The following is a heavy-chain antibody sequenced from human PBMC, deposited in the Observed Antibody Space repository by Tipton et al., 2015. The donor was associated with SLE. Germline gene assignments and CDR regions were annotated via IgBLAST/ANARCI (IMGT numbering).Heavy chain of an antibody. Sequence: QVQLVQSGAEVKKPGASVKVSCKASGYTFSSYDINWVRQATGQGLEWMGWMNPNSGNTGYAQKFHGRVTMTRNTTISTAYMELGSLRSEGTAVYYCAGGNRIAAADYWGQGTLVTVSS. D-gene: IGHD6-13*01. CDR2: MNPNSGNT. CDR3: AGGNRIAAADY. CDR1: GYTFSSYD. V-gene: IGHV1-8*01. J-gene: IGHJ4*02.